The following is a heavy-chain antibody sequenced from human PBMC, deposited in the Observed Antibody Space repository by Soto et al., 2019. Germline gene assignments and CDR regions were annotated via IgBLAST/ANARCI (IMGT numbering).Heavy chain of an antibody. V-gene: IGHV1-18*01. CDR2: ISSYNGNK. J-gene: IGHJ5*02. CDR1: GYTFSSYG. Sequence: QVQLVQSGTEVKKPGASVKVSCKASGYTFSSYGITWVRQAPGQGLEWMGWISSYNGNKKYAQKFQGRVTMTTDTSTSTAYMELRSMRSDDTAGYYCGRDHRGGNSGGRFDPWGQGTLVTVSS. CDR3: GRDHRGGNSGGRFDP. D-gene: IGHD2-21*02.